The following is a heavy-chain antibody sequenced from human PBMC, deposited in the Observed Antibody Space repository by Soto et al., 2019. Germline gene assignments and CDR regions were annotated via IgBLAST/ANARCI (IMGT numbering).Heavy chain of an antibody. CDR2: VSGSGGTT. Sequence: EVQLLDSGGGLVQPGGSLRLSCAASGFTFSSSAMSWVRQAPGKGLERVSAVSGSGGTTYYADSVRGRFTISRDNSKNTLYLQMNSLRAEDTAIYFCARCTVDTIVTSGWCHYLDPWGQGTLVTVSS. CDR1: GFTFSSSA. J-gene: IGHJ5*02. V-gene: IGHV3-23*01. D-gene: IGHD6-19*01. CDR3: ARCTVDTIVTSGWCHYLDP.